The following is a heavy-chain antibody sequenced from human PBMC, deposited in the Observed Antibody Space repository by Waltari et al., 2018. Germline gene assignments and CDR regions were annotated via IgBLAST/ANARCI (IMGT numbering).Heavy chain of an antibody. Sequence: QVQLVQSGAEVKKPGASVKVSCKASGYTFTGYYMHWVRQAPGQGLEWMGWINPNSGGTNYAHKFQGRVTMTRDTSISTAYMELSRLRSDDTAVYYCARGGYDSSGYSSDAFDIWGQGTMVTVSS. CDR3: ARGGYDSSGYSSDAFDI. J-gene: IGHJ3*02. D-gene: IGHD3-22*01. V-gene: IGHV1-2*07. CDR1: GYTFTGYY. CDR2: INPNSGGT.